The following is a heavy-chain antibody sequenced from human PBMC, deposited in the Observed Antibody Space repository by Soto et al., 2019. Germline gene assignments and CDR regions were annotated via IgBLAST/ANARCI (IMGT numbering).Heavy chain of an antibody. CDR3: AREPEGIAAALDY. D-gene: IGHD6-13*01. CDR2: ISSSGSFI. Sequence: PGGSLRLSCAASGFTFITYGMNWVRRAPGGGLEWVASISSSGSFIYYADSVKGRFTISRDDAEKSLYLQMNSLRAEDTALYYCAREPEGIAAALDYWGRGTLVTVSS. V-gene: IGHV3-21*01. CDR1: GFTFITYG. J-gene: IGHJ4*02.